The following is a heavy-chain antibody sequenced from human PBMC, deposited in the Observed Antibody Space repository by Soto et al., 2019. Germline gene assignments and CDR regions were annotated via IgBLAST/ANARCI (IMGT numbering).Heavy chain of an antibody. Sequence: SQTLSLTCAISGDSVSSNSAAWSWIRQSPSRGLEWLGRTYYRSKWYNDYAVSVKSRIIISSDTSKDQFSLQLNSVTPEDTAVYYCARGSHRITWSCGQGTLVTVYS. CDR2: TYYRSKWYN. V-gene: IGHV6-1*01. D-gene: IGHD6-13*01. CDR3: ARGSHRITWS. CDR1: GDSVSSNSAA. J-gene: IGHJ5*02.